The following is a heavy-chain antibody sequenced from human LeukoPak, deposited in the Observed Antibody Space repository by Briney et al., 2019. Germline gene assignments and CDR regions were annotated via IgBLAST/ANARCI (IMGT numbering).Heavy chain of an antibody. J-gene: IGHJ4*02. Sequence: GGSLRLSCVASGFTFSNYAMSWVRQAPGKGLEYVSPISASGLSTYYTDSVRGRFTNSRDNSKNTLYLQMHSLRAEDTAVYYCAKEYGYTYGEFDYWGQGTLVTVSS. CDR2: ISASGLST. CDR1: GFTFSNYA. V-gene: IGHV3-23*01. CDR3: AKEYGYTYGEFDY. D-gene: IGHD5-18*01.